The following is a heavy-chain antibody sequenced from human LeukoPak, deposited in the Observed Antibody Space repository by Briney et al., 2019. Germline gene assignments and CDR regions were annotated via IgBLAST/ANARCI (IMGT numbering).Heavy chain of an antibody. CDR2: ISSSSSYT. D-gene: IGHD6-13*01. CDR1: GXIFSDYY. Sequence: PGGSLRLSCAASGXIFSDYYMSWIRQAPGKGLEWISYISSSSSYTSYANSVKGRFTISRDNSKNTLYLQMNSLRAEDTAVYYCAKLGAAGTGYWGQGTLVTVSS. V-gene: IGHV3-11*03. J-gene: IGHJ4*02. CDR3: AKLGAAGTGY.